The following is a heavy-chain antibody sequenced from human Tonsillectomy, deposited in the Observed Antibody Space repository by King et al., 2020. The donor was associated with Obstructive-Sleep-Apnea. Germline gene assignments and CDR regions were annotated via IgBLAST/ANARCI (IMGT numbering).Heavy chain of an antibody. Sequence: VQLQESGPGLVKPSETLSLTCSVSVDSISSNYWSWIRQPAGEGLEWGGRISSDGSTNSYPSLKSRVTKSLDTPQNKFSLKLSFVTAADTAVYFCAREDRYSSGYYSLYYFDFWGQGTLVTVSS. D-gene: IGHD3-22*01. CDR2: ISSDGST. J-gene: IGHJ4*02. V-gene: IGHV4-4*07. CDR1: VDSISSNY. CDR3: AREDRYSSGYYSLYYFDF.